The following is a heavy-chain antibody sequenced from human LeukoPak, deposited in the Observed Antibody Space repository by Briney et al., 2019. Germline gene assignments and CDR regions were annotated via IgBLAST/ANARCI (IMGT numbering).Heavy chain of an antibody. CDR1: GYTFTSYY. CDR3: ARGLIAVAGTRNNWFDP. V-gene: IGHV1-46*01. Sequence: ASVKASCKASGYTFTSYYMHWVRQAPGQGLEWMGIINPSGGSTSYAQKFQGRVTMTRDMSTSTVYMELSSLRSEDTAVYYCARGLIAVAGTRNNWFDPWGQGTLVTVSS. CDR2: INPSGGST. D-gene: IGHD6-19*01. J-gene: IGHJ5*02.